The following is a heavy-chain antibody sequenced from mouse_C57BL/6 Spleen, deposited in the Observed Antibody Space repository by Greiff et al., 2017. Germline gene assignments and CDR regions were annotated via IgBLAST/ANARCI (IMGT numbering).Heavy chain of an antibody. CDR3: ARVDYDYSFAY. Sequence: EVKLQESGPGLVKPSQSLSLTCSVTGYSITSGYYWNWIRQFPGNKLEWMGYISYDGSNNYNPSLKNRISLTRDTSKNQFFLKLNSVTTEDTATYYCARVDYDYSFAYWGQGTLVTVSA. CDR1: GYSITSGYY. CDR2: ISYDGSN. V-gene: IGHV3-6*01. J-gene: IGHJ3*01. D-gene: IGHD2-4*01.